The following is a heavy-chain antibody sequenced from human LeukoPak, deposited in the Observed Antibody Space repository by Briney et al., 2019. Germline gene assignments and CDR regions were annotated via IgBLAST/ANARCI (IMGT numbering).Heavy chain of an antibody. D-gene: IGHD3-10*01. CDR2: ISGSGGST. Sequence: NPGGSLRPSCAASGFTFSSYAMSWVRQAPGKGLEWVSAISGSGGSTYYADSVKGRFTISRDNSKNTLYLQMNSLRAEDTAVYYCAKSLLGDLGPFNYWGQGTLVTVSS. V-gene: IGHV3-23*01. CDR1: GFTFSSYA. J-gene: IGHJ4*02. CDR3: AKSLLGDLGPFNY.